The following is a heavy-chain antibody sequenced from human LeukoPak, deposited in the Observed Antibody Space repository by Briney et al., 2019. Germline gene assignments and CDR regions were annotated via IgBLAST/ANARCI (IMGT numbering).Heavy chain of an antibody. CDR3: ARVVNNYDSSGFDH. D-gene: IGHD3-22*01. CDR1: GGSISSYY. Sequence: SETLSLTCTVSGGSISSYYWSWIRQPPGQGLEWIGYIYYSGSTTYNPSLKSRVTISVDTSKNRFSLKLSSVTAADTAVYYCARVVNNYDSSGFDHWGQGILVTVSS. CDR2: IYYSGST. V-gene: IGHV4-59*01. J-gene: IGHJ4*02.